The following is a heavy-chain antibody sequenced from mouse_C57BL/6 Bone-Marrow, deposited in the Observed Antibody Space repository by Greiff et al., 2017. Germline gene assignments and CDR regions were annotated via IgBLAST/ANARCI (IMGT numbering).Heavy chain of an antibody. CDR2: IHPNSGST. Sequence: VQLQQPGAELVKPGASVKLSCKASGYTFTSYWMHWVKQRPGQGLEWIGMIHPNSGSTNYNEKFKSKATLTVDKSSSTAYMQLSSLTSEDSAVYYCANIWLRRGYYFDYWGQGTTLTVSS. J-gene: IGHJ2*01. V-gene: IGHV1-64*01. CDR3: ANIWLRRGYYFDY. D-gene: IGHD2-2*01. CDR1: GYTFTSYW.